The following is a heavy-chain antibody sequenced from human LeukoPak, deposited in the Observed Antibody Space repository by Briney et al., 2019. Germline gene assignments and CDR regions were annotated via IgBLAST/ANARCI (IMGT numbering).Heavy chain of an antibody. CDR3: ASTHKEYYYDSSGYYKYFDY. CDR1: GFTFSSYA. V-gene: IGHV3-23*01. Sequence: GGSLRLSCAASGFTFSSYAMSWVRQAPGKGLEWVSAISGSGGSTYYADSVKGRFTISRDNSKNTLYLQMNSLRAEDTAVYYCASTHKEYYYDSSGYYKYFDYWGQGTLVTVSS. J-gene: IGHJ4*02. D-gene: IGHD3-22*01. CDR2: ISGSGGST.